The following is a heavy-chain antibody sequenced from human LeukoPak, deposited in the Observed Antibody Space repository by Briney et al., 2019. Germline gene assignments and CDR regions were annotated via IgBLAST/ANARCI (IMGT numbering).Heavy chain of an antibody. CDR3: AREYYDSSGCDFDY. J-gene: IGHJ4*02. Sequence: GGSLRLSCAASGFTFSSYEMNWVRQAPGKGLEWLSYISSSGSTIYYANSVKGRFTISRDNAKNSLYLQMNNLRAEDTAVYYCAREYYDSSGCDFDYWGQGTLVTVSS. CDR2: ISSSGSTI. D-gene: IGHD3-22*01. V-gene: IGHV3-48*03. CDR1: GFTFSSYE.